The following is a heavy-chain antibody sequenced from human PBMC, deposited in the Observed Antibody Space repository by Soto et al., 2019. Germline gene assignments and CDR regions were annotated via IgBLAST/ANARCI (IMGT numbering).Heavy chain of an antibody. D-gene: IGHD6-19*01. CDR1: GGTFNSYI. J-gene: IGHJ4*01. V-gene: IGHV1-69*06. CDR2: IIPVSGKV. CDR3: ASLSTKGGYFPGVAY. Sequence: QVQLEQSAAEVKKPGSSVKVSCKSSGGTFNSYIISWVRKAPGQGLEWMGGIIPVSGKVNYGQKFQDRVTMTADTSTTTSYVELRRLTSEDTAGYCGASLSTKGGYFPGVAYWGQGTLVTGSA.